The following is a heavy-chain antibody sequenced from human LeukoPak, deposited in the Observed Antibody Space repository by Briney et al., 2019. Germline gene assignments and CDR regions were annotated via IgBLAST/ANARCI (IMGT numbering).Heavy chain of an antibody. CDR1: GFTFSSYG. V-gene: IGHV3-33*01. CDR3: ARDTGGSYYFDY. CDR2: IWYDGSNK. Sequence: GRSLRLSCAASGFTFSSYGMHWVRQAPGKGLEWVAVIWYDGSNKYYADSVKGRFTISRDNSKNTLYPQMNSLRAEDTAVYYCARDTGGSYYFDYWGQGTLVTVSS. J-gene: IGHJ4*02. D-gene: IGHD1-26*01.